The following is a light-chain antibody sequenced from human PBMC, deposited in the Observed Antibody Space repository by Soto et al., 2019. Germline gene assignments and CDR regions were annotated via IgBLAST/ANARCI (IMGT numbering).Light chain of an antibody. V-gene: IGLV1-40*01. J-gene: IGLJ3*02. CDR2: ANN. CDR3: QSYDTSLRGSV. CDR1: SSNFGAGYD. Sequence: QSVLTQPPSVSGAPGQTVTISCTGSSSNFGAGYDVHWYQQLPGPAPKLLIYANNIRPSRVPDRFSGSNSGTLAYLAITRPQAEDEAEDYCQSYDTSLRGSVFGGGTQLTVL.